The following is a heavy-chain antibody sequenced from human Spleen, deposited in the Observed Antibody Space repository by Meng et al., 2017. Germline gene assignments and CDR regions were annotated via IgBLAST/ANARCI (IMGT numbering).Heavy chain of an antibody. V-gene: IGHV3-11*01. CDR2: ISSSGNTI. J-gene: IGHJ4*02. D-gene: IGHD2-2*01. CDR1: GFTFSDSY. CDR3: ASTKRETSSWARFDY. Sequence: GGSLRLSCAASGFTFSDSYMTWIRQAPGKGLEWVSSISSSGNTIYYADSVKGRFTISRDNAKNLLYLQMNSLRAEDTAVYYCASTKRETSSWARFDYWGQGTLVTVSS.